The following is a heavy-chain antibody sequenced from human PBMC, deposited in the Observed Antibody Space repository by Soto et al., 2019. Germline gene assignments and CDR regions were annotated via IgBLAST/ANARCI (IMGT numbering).Heavy chain of an antibody. J-gene: IGHJ4*02. V-gene: IGHV1-69*01. Sequence: QVQLVQSGAEVKKPGSSVKVSCKASGGTFSSYAISWVRQAPGQGLEWMGGIIPIFGTANYAQKFQGRVTITADESTSTAYMELCSLRSEDTAVYYCARGGPIVRGVISYRTFDYWGQGTLVTVSS. CDR2: IIPIFGTA. D-gene: IGHD3-10*02. CDR1: GGTFSSYA. CDR3: ARGGPIVRGVISYRTFDY.